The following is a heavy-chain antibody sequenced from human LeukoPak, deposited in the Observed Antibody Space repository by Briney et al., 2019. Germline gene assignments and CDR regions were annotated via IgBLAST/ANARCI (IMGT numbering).Heavy chain of an antibody. J-gene: IGHJ4*02. V-gene: IGHV1-2*02. CDR1: GYTFTGYY. CDR2: INPNSGAT. Sequence: ASVKVSCKASGYTFTGYYMHWVRQAPGQGPEWMGWINPNSGATKYAQKFQGRVTMTGDTSISTAYMELSSLRSDDTAVYYCARGDTVTTDYWGQGTLVTVSS. D-gene: IGHD4-17*01. CDR3: ARGDTVTTDY.